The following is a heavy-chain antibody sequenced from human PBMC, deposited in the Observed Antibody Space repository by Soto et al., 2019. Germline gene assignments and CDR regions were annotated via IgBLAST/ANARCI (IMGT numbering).Heavy chain of an antibody. CDR3: ARLRRDWGDAFDL. Sequence: QVQLVQSGADVKKPGSSVKVSCKTSGGSFGSSAISWVRQAPAQGLEWMGAVIPVFDKANYAQNFQGRLTITADELTGTVFMELSSLRSEDTAVYFCARLRRDWGDAFDLWGLGTVVTVSS. J-gene: IGHJ3*01. V-gene: IGHV1-69*01. CDR1: GGSFGSSA. CDR2: VIPVFDKA. D-gene: IGHD3-16*01.